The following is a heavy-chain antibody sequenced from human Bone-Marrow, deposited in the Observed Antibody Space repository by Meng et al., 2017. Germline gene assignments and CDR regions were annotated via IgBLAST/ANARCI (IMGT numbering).Heavy chain of an antibody. CDR1: GGSFSDYD. J-gene: IGHJ4*02. V-gene: IGHV4-34*01. Sequence: QVTLPHVCPGLLKPSETLSLTLVVSGGSFSDYDWRWIRQPPGKGLEWIGEINHSGSTNYNPSLESRATISVDTSQNNLSLKLSSVTAADSAVYYCARGPTTMAHDFDYWGQGTLVTVSS. D-gene: IGHD4-11*01. CDR3: ARGPTTMAHDFDY. CDR2: INHSGST.